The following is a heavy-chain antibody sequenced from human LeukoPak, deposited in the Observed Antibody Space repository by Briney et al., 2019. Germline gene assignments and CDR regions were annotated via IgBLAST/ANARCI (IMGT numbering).Heavy chain of an antibody. J-gene: IGHJ6*03. Sequence: PGGSLRLSCAASGFTFSSYAIHWVRQAPGKGLEWVAVISYDGSTKYNADSVKGRFTISRDNSRNTLYLQMNSLRAEDTALYYCAKDGDTVSGTYYFDMDVWGKGTTVTVSS. V-gene: IGHV3-30*04. CDR1: GFTFSSYA. CDR2: ISYDGSTK. D-gene: IGHD1-26*01. CDR3: AKDGDTVSGTYYFDMDV.